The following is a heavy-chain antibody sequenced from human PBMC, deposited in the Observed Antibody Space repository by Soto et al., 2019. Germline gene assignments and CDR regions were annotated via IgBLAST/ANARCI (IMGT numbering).Heavy chain of an antibody. CDR2: IWYAGSNK. Sequence: PGGSLRLSCAASGFPFNSSGMPWVRQAPGKGLDWVAVIWYAGSNKDYAESVKGRFTISRDNSKNKLYLQMNSLRADDTAVYYCANSINWGQGTLVTVSS. V-gene: IGHV3-33*06. J-gene: IGHJ4*02. CDR3: ANSIN. CDR1: GFPFNSSG.